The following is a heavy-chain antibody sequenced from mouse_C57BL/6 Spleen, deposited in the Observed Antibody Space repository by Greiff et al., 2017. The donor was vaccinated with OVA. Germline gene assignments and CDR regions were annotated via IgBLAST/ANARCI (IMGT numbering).Heavy chain of an antibody. CDR1: GYTFTSYW. J-gene: IGHJ3*01. D-gene: IGHD2-4*01. V-gene: IGHV1-69*01. CDR2: IYPSDSYT. CDR3: ARDDYGVFAY. Sequence: QVQLQQSGAELVMPGASVKISCKASGYTFTSYWLNWVKQRPGQGLEWIGQIYPSDSYTNYKKKFKGKTTLTVDKSSSTAYMQLSSLTSEDAAGYYWARDDYGVFAYGGQGTLVTVAA.